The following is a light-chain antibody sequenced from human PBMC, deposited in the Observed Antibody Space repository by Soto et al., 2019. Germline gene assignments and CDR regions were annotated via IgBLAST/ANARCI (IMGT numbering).Light chain of an antibody. J-gene: IGLJ2*01. CDR2: QDT. CDR3: QAWGSSTGVV. Sequence: SYELTQPPSVSVSPGQTASITCSGDNLGHKYACWYQQKPGQSPVLVIYQDTKRPSGIPERFSGSNSGNPATLTISGTQAMDEADYSCQAWGSSTGVVFGGGTKVTVL. V-gene: IGLV3-1*01. CDR1: NLGHKY.